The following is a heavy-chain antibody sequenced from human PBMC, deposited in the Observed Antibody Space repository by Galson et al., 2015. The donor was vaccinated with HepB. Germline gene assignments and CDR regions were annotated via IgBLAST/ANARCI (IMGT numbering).Heavy chain of an antibody. CDR1: GYTFTSYG. CDR3: ARIYIVATIYYYYGMDV. CDR2: ISAYNGNT. Sequence: SVKVSCKASGYTFTSYGISWVRQAPGQGLEWMGWISAYNGNTNYAQKLQGRVTMTTDTSTSTAYMELRSLRSDDTAVYYCARIYIVATIYYYYGMDVWGQGTTVTVSS. V-gene: IGHV1-18*04. D-gene: IGHD5-12*01. J-gene: IGHJ6*02.